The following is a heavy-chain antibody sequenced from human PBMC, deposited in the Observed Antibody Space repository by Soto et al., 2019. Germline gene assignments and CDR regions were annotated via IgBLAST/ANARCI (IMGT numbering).Heavy chain of an antibody. V-gene: IGHV4-30-4*01. D-gene: IGHD6-13*01. Sequence: QVQLQESGPGLVKPSQTLSLTCSVSGGSISSGDYYWTWIRQPPGKGLEWIGYISYSGSTFYSPSLKGRVTISVDRSKNQFSLKLSSVTAADTAVYDCARGQAAAPAMDVWGQGTTVTVSS. CDR2: ISYSGST. CDR3: ARGQAAAPAMDV. CDR1: GGSISSGDYY. J-gene: IGHJ6*02.